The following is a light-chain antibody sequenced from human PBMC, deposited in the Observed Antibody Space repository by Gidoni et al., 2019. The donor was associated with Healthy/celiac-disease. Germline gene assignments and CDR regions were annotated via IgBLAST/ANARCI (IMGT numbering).Light chain of an antibody. Sequence: EIVLTQSPATLSLSPGERATLSCRASQSVSSYLAWYQQKPGQAPRLLIYDASNRATGIPARFSGSGPGTDFTLTISSLEPEDFAVYYCQQRGTFGPXTKVDIK. CDR3: QQRGT. CDR2: DAS. CDR1: QSVSSY. V-gene: IGKV3D-11*02. J-gene: IGKJ3*01.